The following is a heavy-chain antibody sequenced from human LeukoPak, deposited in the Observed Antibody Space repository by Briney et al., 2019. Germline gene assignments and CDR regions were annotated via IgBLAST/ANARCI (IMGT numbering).Heavy chain of an antibody. D-gene: IGHD3-10*01. CDR3: ASMSRGVILGPNYYSYYMDA. Sequence: PSETLSLTCSVSGGSMSSPSFYWAWIRQPPGKGLEWIGNIYYSGSTYYNPSLQSRVTISVDTSKNQFSLKLTSVTAADKAVYYCASMSRGVILGPNYYSYYMDAWGKGATVIVSS. CDR1: GGSMSSPSFY. J-gene: IGHJ6*03. V-gene: IGHV4-39*01. CDR2: IYYSGST.